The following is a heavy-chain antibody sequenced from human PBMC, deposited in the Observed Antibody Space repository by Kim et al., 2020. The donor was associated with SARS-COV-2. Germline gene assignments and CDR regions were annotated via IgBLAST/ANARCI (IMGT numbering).Heavy chain of an antibody. CDR3: ARDSKKYDDFYFDY. Sequence: YADSVKGRFTFSRDNSKNTLDLQMNSLRAEDTAVYYCARDSKKYDDFYFDYWGQGTLVTVSS. D-gene: IGHD1-1*01. J-gene: IGHJ4*02. V-gene: IGHV3-33*01.